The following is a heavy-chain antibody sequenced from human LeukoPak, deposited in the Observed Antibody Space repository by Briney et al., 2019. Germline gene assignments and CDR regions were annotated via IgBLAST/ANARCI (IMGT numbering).Heavy chain of an antibody. V-gene: IGHV4-38-2*02. CDR1: GYSISSGYY. CDR3: ARALGLVDY. J-gene: IGHJ4*02. CDR2: IYYSGST. Sequence: KPSETLSLTCTVSGYSISSGYYWGWIRQPPGKGLEWIGSIYYSGSTYNNPSLKSRVTISVDTSKNQLSLKLSSVTAADTAVYYCARALGLVDYWGQGTLVTVSS.